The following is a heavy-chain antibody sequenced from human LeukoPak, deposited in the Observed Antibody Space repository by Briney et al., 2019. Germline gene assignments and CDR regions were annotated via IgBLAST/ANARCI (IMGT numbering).Heavy chain of an antibody. Sequence: GGSLRLSCAASGFTFSSYEMSWVRQAPGKGLEWVSYISSSGSTIYYADSVKGRFTISRDNAKNSLYLQMNSLRAEDTAVYYCARTYDSSGYYGGAFDIWGQGTMVTVSS. V-gene: IGHV3-48*03. J-gene: IGHJ3*02. D-gene: IGHD3-22*01. CDR2: ISSSGSTI. CDR3: ARTYDSSGYYGGAFDI. CDR1: GFTFSSYE.